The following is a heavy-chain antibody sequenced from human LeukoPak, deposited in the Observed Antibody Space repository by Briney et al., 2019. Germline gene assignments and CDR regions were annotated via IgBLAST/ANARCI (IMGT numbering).Heavy chain of an antibody. CDR3: ATYHPYCSGGSCYPGEYFQH. D-gene: IGHD2-15*01. CDR2: INQDGSEK. Sequence: GGSLRLSCAASGFTFSSYWMSWVRQAPGKGLEWVANINQDGSEKYYVDSVKGRFTISRDNAKNSLYLQMNSLRAEDTAVYYCATYHPYCSGGSCYPGEYFQHWGQGTLVTVSS. V-gene: IGHV3-7*01. J-gene: IGHJ1*01. CDR1: GFTFSSYW.